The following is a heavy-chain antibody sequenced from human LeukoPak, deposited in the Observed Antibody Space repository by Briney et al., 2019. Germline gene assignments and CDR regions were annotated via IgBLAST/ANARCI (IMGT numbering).Heavy chain of an antibody. CDR1: GFTFSSYS. CDR2: ISSSSSYI. V-gene: IGHV3-21*01. D-gene: IGHD3-3*01. J-gene: IGHJ4*02. Sequence: PGGSLRLSCAASGFTFSSYSMNWVRQAPGKGLEWVSSISSSSSYIYYADSVKGRFTISRDNAKNSLYLQMNSLRAEDTAVYYCARQRQGPVLRFLEWLGGPDYWGQGTLVTVSS. CDR3: ARQRQGPVLRFLEWLGGPDY.